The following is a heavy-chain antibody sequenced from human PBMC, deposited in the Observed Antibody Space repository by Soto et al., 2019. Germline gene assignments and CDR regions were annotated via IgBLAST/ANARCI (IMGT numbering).Heavy chain of an antibody. CDR3: AREHGGSTGFVGIYYYFGVDV. D-gene: IGHD2-15*01. Sequence: EVQLVESGGGLVQPGGSLRLSCAASGFTLSSYNMNWVRQAPGKGLEWVSYISGSSDTIYYADSVKGRFTISRDNAKTTQYLQMDSLRDEDTAVYYCAREHGGSTGFVGIYYYFGVDVWGHGTTVTVSS. V-gene: IGHV3-48*02. CDR2: ISGSSDTI. J-gene: IGHJ6*02. CDR1: GFTLSSYN.